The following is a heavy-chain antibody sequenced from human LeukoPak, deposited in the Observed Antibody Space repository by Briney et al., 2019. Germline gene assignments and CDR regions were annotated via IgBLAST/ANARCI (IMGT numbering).Heavy chain of an antibody. CDR2: ISYSGSA. D-gene: IGHD3-10*01. Sequence: SETLSLTCSVSGGPISSSGPYWDWVRQPPGQGLEWIGTISYSGSADYNPSLSSRVTMSVDTSKNQYSLMLRSVTAADTAIYYCARRAAFSDTWFHTFDLWGRGTTVAVSS. J-gene: IGHJ3*01. V-gene: IGHV4-39*01. CDR3: ARRAAFSDTWFHTFDL. CDR1: GGPISSSGPY.